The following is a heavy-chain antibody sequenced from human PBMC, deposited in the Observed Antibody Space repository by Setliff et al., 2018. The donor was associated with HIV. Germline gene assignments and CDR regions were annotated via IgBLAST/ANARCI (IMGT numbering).Heavy chain of an antibody. J-gene: IGHJ4*02. D-gene: IGHD4-4*01. CDR3: AREHDYSNYRRLDS. CDR2: IFYTGNT. CDR1: GGSISSSSYY. V-gene: IGHV4-39*07. Sequence: SETLSLTCTVSGGSISSSSYYWGWIRQPPGKGLEWIGNIFYTGNTYYNPSLKSRVTMSVDTSKNQFYLKLTSVTAADTAVYYCAREHDYSNYRRLDSWGQGILVTVS.